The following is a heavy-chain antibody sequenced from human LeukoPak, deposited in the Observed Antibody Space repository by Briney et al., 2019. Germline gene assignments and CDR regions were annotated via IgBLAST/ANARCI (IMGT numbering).Heavy chain of an antibody. CDR1: GGSFSSRTYY. CDR3: ARHWTWPDAFGI. V-gene: IGHV4-39*01. J-gene: IGHJ3*02. D-gene: IGHD3/OR15-3a*01. CDR2: ISNSGST. Sequence: SETLSLTCTVSGGSFSSRTYYWGWIRQPPGKGLEWIGSISNSGSTYHNPSLKSRVTISVDTSKNQFSLKLTSVTAADTAVYYCARHWTWPDAFGIWGQGTMVTVSS.